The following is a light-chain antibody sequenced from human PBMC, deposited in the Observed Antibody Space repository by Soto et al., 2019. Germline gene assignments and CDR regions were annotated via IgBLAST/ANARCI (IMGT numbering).Light chain of an antibody. J-gene: IGKJ3*01. CDR2: LGS. CDR1: ESLLFTNGYNY. Sequence: DIVMTQSPLSLPVTPGEAASISCRSSESLLFTNGYNYLDWYVQKPGQSPQLLIYLGSHRAPGVPDRFSGSGSGTDITLKISRVEAEDVGFYYCMQGVETPFTFGPGTKVDIK. V-gene: IGKV2-28*01. CDR3: MQGVETPFT.